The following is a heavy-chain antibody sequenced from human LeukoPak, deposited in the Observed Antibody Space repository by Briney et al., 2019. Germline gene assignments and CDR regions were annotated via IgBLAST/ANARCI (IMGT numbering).Heavy chain of an antibody. CDR3: ARCDRQQLVGIGHGRFDP. V-gene: IGHV4-34*01. D-gene: IGHD6-13*01. CDR2: INHSGST. J-gene: IGHJ5*02. Sequence: SETLSLTCAVYGGSFSGYYWSWIRQPPGKGLEWIGEINHSGSTNYKPSLKSRITISVDTSKNQFSLKLSSVTAADTAVYYCARCDRQQLVGIGHGRFDPWGQGTLVTVSS. CDR1: GGSFSGYY.